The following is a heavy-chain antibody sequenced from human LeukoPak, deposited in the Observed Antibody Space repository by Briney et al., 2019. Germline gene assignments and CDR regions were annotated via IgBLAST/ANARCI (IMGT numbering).Heavy chain of an antibody. V-gene: IGHV4-59*12. CDR1: GGSISSDY. D-gene: IGHD3-3*01. CDR3: ARDYYDFWSGLGGFDP. CDR2: IYYMVTT. J-gene: IGHJ5*02. Sequence: SETLSLTCTVSGGSISSDYWSWIRQPPGKGLEWIGYIYYMVTTNYNPSLKSRVTISVDTSKNQFSLRLSSVTAADTAVYYCARDYYDFWSGLGGFDPWGQGTLVTVSS.